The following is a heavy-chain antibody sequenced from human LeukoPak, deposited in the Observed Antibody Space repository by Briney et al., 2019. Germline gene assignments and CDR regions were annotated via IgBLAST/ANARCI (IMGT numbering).Heavy chain of an antibody. V-gene: IGHV1-69*13. CDR1: GGTFSSYA. CDR2: IIPIFGTA. D-gene: IGHD3-22*01. Sequence: SVKVSCKASGGTFSSYAISWVRQAPGQGLERMGGIIPIFGTANYAQKFQGRVTITADESTSTAYMELSSLRSEDTAVYYCAREKETTYYYDSSGYYDAFDIWGQGTMVTVSS. CDR3: AREKETTYYYDSSGYYDAFDI. J-gene: IGHJ3*02.